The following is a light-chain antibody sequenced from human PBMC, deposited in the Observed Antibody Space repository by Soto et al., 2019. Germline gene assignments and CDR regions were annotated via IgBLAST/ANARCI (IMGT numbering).Light chain of an antibody. Sequence: QSVLTQPPSASGTPGQRVTISCSGSSSNIGSNTVNWYQQLPGTAPKLLIYSNNQRPSGVPDRFSGSKSGTSASLAISGLQYEDEADYYCAAWDDSLNGSVFGGGTKVTVL. CDR1: SSNIGSNT. J-gene: IGLJ2*01. CDR2: SNN. V-gene: IGLV1-44*01. CDR3: AAWDDSLNGSV.